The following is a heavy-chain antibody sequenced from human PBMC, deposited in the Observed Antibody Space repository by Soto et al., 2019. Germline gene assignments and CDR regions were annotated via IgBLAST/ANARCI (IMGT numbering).Heavy chain of an antibody. CDR2: IYWKGGNR. CDR1: GFNVDDYG. Sequence: PGGSLRLSFTMSGFNVDDYGMSGVRQVPGKGLEWVSGIYWKGGNRHYADSVKGRFTITRDNAKNSLYLQLDSLRAEDTALYYCVRSGDYRSGSYWYFFDYWGQGTQVTVS. J-gene: IGHJ4*02. D-gene: IGHD3-10*01. V-gene: IGHV3-20*03. CDR3: VRSGDYRSGSYWYFFDY.